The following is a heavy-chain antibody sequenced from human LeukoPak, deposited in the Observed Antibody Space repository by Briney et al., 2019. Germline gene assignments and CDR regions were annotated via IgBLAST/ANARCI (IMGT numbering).Heavy chain of an antibody. CDR1: GYTSTGYY. Sequence: ASVKVSCKASGYTSTGYYMHWVRQAPGQGLEWMGWINPNSGGTNYAQKFQGRVTMTRDTSISTAYMELSRLRSDDTAVYYCARGCSSTSCYTRNWFDPWGQGTLVTVSS. CDR2: INPNSGGT. J-gene: IGHJ5*02. CDR3: ARGCSSTSCYTRNWFDP. D-gene: IGHD2-2*02. V-gene: IGHV1-2*02.